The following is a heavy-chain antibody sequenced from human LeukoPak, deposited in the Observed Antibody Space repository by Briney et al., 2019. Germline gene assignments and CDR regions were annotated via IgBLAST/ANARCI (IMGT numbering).Heavy chain of an antibody. D-gene: IGHD3-22*01. CDR2: IYPGDSDT. CDR3: ARSYDSSGYYQYYFDY. J-gene: IGHJ4*02. Sequence: GESPDEFCKGTGYSFTSYWIGWVRQMPGKGLEWMGIIYPGDSDTRYSPSFQGQVTISADKSISTAYLQWSSLKASDTAMYYCARSYDSSGYYQYYFDYWGLGDVVTVSS. CDR1: GYSFTSYW. V-gene: IGHV5-51*01.